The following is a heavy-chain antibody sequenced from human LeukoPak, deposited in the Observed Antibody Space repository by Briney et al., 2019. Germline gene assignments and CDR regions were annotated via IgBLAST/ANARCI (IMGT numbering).Heavy chain of an antibody. CDR2: INQDGSKK. J-gene: IGHJ4*02. CDR3: AKWGPYCVGDYCPALDS. Sequence: PPGGSLRLSCVASRFTFSNYWMSWVRQAPGKGLEWVANINQDGSKKRYADSMKGRFTISRDNAKESLYLQLNSLRAEDTAVYYCAKWGPYCVGDYCPALDSWGPGTLVTVSS. CDR1: RFTFSNYW. D-gene: IGHD2-21*02. V-gene: IGHV3-7*01.